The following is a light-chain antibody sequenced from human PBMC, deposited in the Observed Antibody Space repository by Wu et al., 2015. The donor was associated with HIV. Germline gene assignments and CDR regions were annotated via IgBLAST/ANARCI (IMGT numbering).Light chain of an antibody. CDR3: QQYGSSPPYT. J-gene: IGKJ2*01. CDR1: QSVSSTY. CDR2: GAS. V-gene: IGKV3-20*01. Sequence: EIVMTQSPATLSVSPGERATLSCRASQSVSSTYLGWYQQKPGQAPRLLIYGASSRATGIPDRFSGSGSGTDFTLTISRLEPEDFAVYYCQQYGSSPPYTFGQGTKLEIK.